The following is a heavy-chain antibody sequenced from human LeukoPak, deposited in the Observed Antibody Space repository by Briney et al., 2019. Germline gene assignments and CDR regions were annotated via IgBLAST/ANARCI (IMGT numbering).Heavy chain of an antibody. J-gene: IGHJ4*02. CDR2: ISYDGSNK. Sequence: GGSLRLSCAASGFTFSSYGMHWVRQAPGKGLEWVAVISYDGSNKYYADSVKGRFTISRDNSKNTLYLQMNSLRAEDTAVYYCAKDLGAEYSYGSDPDYWGQGTLVTVSS. CDR1: GFTFSSYG. D-gene: IGHD5-18*01. V-gene: IGHV3-30*18. CDR3: AKDLGAEYSYGSDPDY.